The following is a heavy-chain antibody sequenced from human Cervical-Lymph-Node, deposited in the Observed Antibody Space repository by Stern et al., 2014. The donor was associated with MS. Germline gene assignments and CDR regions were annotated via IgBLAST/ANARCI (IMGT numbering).Heavy chain of an antibody. V-gene: IGHV2-70*01. CDR1: GFSLSTTGMC. D-gene: IGHD2-21*01. Sequence: ESGPALVKPTQTLTLTCTFSGFSLSTTGMCLSWIRQPPGKDLEWLALLDWDGDKYYSTALKTRLTISKDTSKNQVVLTMTNMAPLDTATYFCVRAREGYYFDYWGQGIPVTVSS. J-gene: IGHJ4*02. CDR3: VRAREGYYFDY. CDR2: LDWDGDK.